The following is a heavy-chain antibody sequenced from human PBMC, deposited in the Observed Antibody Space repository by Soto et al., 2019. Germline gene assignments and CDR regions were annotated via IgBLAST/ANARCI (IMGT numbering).Heavy chain of an antibody. Sequence: EVQLLESGGGLVQPGGSLRLSCAVSGFTFSTYVMAWVRQAPGKGLEWVSQISGSGDVTYYADSVKGRFTISRDNSRNTLYVQMNALRVDDTAVYYCAKAGLCGPGRNCLGAFEFWGQGTLVTVSS. CDR1: GFTFSTYV. D-gene: IGHD1-1*01. CDR2: ISGSGDVT. J-gene: IGHJ3*01. CDR3: AKAGLCGPGRNCLGAFEF. V-gene: IGHV3-23*01.